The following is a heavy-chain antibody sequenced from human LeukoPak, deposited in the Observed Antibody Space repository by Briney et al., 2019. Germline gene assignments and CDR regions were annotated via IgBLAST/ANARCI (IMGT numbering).Heavy chain of an antibody. V-gene: IGHV1-18*01. Sequence: ASVKVSCKASGYTFTSYGISWVRQAPGQGLEWMGWISAYNGNTNYAQKLQGRVTMTTDTSTSTAYMELRSLRSDDTAVYYCARAQNSGYAWAAFDIWGQGTMVTVSS. CDR3: ARAQNSGYAWAAFDI. CDR2: ISAYNGNT. J-gene: IGHJ3*02. CDR1: GYTFTSYG. D-gene: IGHD5-12*01.